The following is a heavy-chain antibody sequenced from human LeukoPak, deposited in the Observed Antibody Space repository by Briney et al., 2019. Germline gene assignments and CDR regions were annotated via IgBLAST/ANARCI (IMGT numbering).Heavy chain of an antibody. CDR3: ARGLRSYIDY. CDR2: INHSGST. Sequence: SETLSLTCAVYGGSFSGYYWSWIRQPPGKGLEWIGEINHSGSTNYNPSLKSQVTISVDTSKNQFSLKLSSVTAADTAVYYCARGLRSYIDYWGQGTLVTVSS. V-gene: IGHV4-34*01. CDR1: GGSFSGYY. J-gene: IGHJ4*02.